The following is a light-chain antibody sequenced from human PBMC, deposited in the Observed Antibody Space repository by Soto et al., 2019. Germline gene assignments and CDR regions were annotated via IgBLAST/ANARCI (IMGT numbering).Light chain of an antibody. V-gene: IGLV1-40*01. J-gene: IGLJ2*01. Sequence: QSVLTQPPSVSGAPGQRVTISCTGSSSNIGAGYDVHWYQQLPGTAPKLLIYGNSNRPSGVPDRFSGSKSGTSASLAITGLQAEDEADYYCQSYDSSLSGSDVVFGGETKVTAL. CDR3: QSYDSSLSGSDVV. CDR2: GNS. CDR1: SSNIGAGYD.